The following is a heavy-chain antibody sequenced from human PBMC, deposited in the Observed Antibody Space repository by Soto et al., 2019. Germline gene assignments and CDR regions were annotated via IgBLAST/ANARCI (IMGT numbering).Heavy chain of an antibody. CDR2: ISAYNGNT. Sequence: ASVKVSCKASGYTFTSYGISWVRQAPGQGLEWMGWISAYNGNTNYAQKLQGRVTMTTDTSTSTAYMELRSLRSDDTAVYYCARVYGFGELWDYYGMDVWGQGTTVTVSS. D-gene: IGHD3-10*01. CDR1: GYTFTSYG. CDR3: ARVYGFGELWDYYGMDV. V-gene: IGHV1-18*01. J-gene: IGHJ6*02.